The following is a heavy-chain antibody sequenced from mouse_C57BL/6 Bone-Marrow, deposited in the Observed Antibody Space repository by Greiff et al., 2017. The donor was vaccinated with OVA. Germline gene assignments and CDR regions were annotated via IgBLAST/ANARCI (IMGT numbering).Heavy chain of an antibody. J-gene: IGHJ3*01. D-gene: IGHD2-3*01. CDR2: IWSGGST. Sequence: QVQLQQSGPGLVQPSPCLSISCTASGFSFTSYGVHWVRQSPGKGLEWLGVIWSGGSTDYNAAFISRLSISKANSKCQVFFKMNSLHSDDTAIDYCASRWSWFAYWGQGTLVTVSA. V-gene: IGHV2-2*01. CDR1: GFSFTSYG. CDR3: ASRWSWFAY.